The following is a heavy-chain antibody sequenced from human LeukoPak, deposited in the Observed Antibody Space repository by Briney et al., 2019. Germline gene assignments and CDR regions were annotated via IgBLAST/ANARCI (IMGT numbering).Heavy chain of an antibody. D-gene: IGHD3-16*02. CDR1: GFTFSSYA. J-gene: IGHJ4*02. Sequence: PGGSLRLSCAASGFTFSSYAMSWVRQAPGKGLEWVANIKQDGSEKYYVDSVKGRFTISRGNAKNSLYLQMNSLRAEDTAVYYCARQYYDYVWGSYRYTDYWGQGTLVTVSS. V-gene: IGHV3-7*01. CDR3: ARQYYDYVWGSYRYTDY. CDR2: IKQDGSEK.